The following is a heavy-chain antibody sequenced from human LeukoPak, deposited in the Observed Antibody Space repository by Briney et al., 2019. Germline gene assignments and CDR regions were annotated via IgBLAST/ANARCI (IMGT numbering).Heavy chain of an antibody. D-gene: IGHD6-13*01. CDR3: VRWVVAAAGSFDY. CDR1: GGSFSGYY. V-gene: IGHV4-34*01. CDR2: IYHSGST. J-gene: IGHJ4*02. Sequence: SETLSLTCAVYGGSFSGYYWSWIRQPPGKGLEWIGEIYHSGSTNYNPSLKSRVTISVDTSKNQFSLKLSSVTAADTAVYYCVRWVVAAAGSFDYWGQGTLVTVSP.